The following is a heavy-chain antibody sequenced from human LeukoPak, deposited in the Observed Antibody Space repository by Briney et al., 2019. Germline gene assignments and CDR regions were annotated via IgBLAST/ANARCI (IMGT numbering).Heavy chain of an antibody. CDR1: GYTFTSYG. V-gene: IGHV1-18*01. J-gene: IGHJ4*02. CDR3: ASTTYYYDSSGYYPRRY. Sequence: ASVKVSCKASGYTFTSYGISWVRQAPGQGLEWMGWISAYNGNTNYAQKLQGRVTMTTDTSTSTAYMELRSLRSDDTAVYYCASTTYYYDSSGYYPRRYWGQGTLVTVSS. CDR2: ISAYNGNT. D-gene: IGHD3-22*01.